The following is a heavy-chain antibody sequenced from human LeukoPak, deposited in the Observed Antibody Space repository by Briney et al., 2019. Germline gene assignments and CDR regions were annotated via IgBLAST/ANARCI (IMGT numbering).Heavy chain of an antibody. CDR3: AKVGGDSSGYYESIYYYYYMDV. J-gene: IGHJ6*03. D-gene: IGHD3-22*01. CDR1: GFTFSSYG. Sequence: GGSLRLSCAASGFTFSSYGMHWVRQAPGKGLEWVAFIRYDGSNKYYADSVKGRFTISRDNSKNTLYLQMNSLRAEDTAVYYCAKVGGDSSGYYESIYYYYYMDVWGKGTTVTISS. V-gene: IGHV3-30*02. CDR2: IRYDGSNK.